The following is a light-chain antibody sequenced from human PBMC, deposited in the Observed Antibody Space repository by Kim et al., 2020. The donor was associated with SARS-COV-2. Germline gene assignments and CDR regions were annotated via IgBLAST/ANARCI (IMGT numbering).Light chain of an antibody. CDR1: TSNVGNNA. V-gene: IGLV1-36*01. J-gene: IGLJ2*01. CDR3: AVWDDSLNGVV. Sequence: QRFTISCSGSTSNVGNNAVNWYQQLPGKAPKLLIYYDDLLPSGISHRFSGSKSGTSASLAISGLQSDDEADYYCAVWDDSLNGVVFGGGTKLTVL. CDR2: YDD.